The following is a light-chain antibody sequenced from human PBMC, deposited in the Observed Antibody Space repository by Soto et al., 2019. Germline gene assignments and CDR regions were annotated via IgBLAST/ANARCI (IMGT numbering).Light chain of an antibody. Sequence: DIQMTQSPSTLSASVGDGVTITCRASQRISTWLAWYQQTPGKAPKLLVYAASTLQSGVPSRFSGSGSGTDFTLTISSLQPEDFATYFCQQSYSPLWTFGEGTKVDIK. CDR3: QQSYSPLWT. CDR2: AAS. J-gene: IGKJ1*01. CDR1: QRISTW. V-gene: IGKV1-39*01.